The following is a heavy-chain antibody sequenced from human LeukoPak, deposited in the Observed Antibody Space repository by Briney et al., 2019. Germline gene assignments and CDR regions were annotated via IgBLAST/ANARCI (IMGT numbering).Heavy chain of an antibody. CDR1: GVSISSHY. V-gene: IGHV4-59*11. J-gene: IGHJ4*02. D-gene: IGHD1-26*01. Sequence: SETLSLTCTVSGVSISSHYWSWIRQPPGKGLEWIGYISNSGRTNYNPSLKSRVTISIDTSKNQFSLNLTSVTPADTAVYYCARVGSGSFRDWGQGTLVTVSS. CDR3: ARVGSGSFRD. CDR2: ISNSGRT.